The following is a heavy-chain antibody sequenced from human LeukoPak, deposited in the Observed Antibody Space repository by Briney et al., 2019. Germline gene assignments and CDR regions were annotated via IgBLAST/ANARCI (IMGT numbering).Heavy chain of an antibody. CDR2: INPNSGGT. D-gene: IGHD3-9*01. V-gene: IGHV1-2*04. Sequence: ASVKVSCKASGYTFTGYYMHWVRQAPGQGLEWMGWINPNSGGTNYAQKFQGWVTMTRDTSISTAYMELSRLRSDDTAVYYCAGVGDILTGYYFWSLDYWGQGTLVTVSS. CDR3: AGVGDILTGYYFWSLDY. J-gene: IGHJ4*02. CDR1: GYTFTGYY.